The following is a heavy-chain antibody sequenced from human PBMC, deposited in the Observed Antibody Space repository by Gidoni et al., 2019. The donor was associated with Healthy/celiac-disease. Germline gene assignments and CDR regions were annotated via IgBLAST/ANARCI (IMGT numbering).Heavy chain of an antibody. J-gene: IGHJ3*02. CDR2: IYYSGST. D-gene: IGHD5-12*01. V-gene: IGHV4-31*03. CDR3: ASGKMATIPFDI. Sequence: QVQLQESGPGLVKPSQTLSLTCTVSGGPLSSGGYYWSWIRQHPGKGLEWIGYIYYSGSTYYNPSLKSRVTISVDTSKNQFSLKLSSVTAADTAVYYCASGKMATIPFDIWGQGTMVTVSS. CDR1: GGPLSSGGYY.